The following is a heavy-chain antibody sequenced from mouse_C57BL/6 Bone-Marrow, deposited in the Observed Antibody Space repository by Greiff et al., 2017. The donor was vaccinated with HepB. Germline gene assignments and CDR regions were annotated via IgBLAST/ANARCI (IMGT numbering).Heavy chain of an antibody. J-gene: IGHJ4*01. V-gene: IGHV10-1*01. D-gene: IGHD2-4*01. Sequence: EVKVVESGGGLVQPKGSLKLSCAASGFSFNTYAMNWVRQAPGKGLEWVARIRSKSNNYATYYADSVKDRFTISRDDSESMLYLQMNNLKTEDTAMYYCVRLPYDYDRGYYAMDYWGQGTSVTVSS. CDR1: GFSFNTYA. CDR2: IRSKSNNYAT. CDR3: VRLPYDYDRGYYAMDY.